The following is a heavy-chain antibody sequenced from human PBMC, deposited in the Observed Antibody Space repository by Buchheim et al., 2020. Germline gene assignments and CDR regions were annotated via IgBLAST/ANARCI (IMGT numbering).Heavy chain of an antibody. CDR1: GFTFSSYA. D-gene: IGHD3-22*01. J-gene: IGHJ4*02. CDR2: ISYDGSNK. V-gene: IGHV3-30-3*01. CDR3: ARDDTMIVVVITTGMAY. Sequence: QVQLVESGGGVVQPGRSLRLSCAASGFTFSSYAMHWVRQAPGKGLEWVAVISYDGSNKYYADSVKGRFTISRDNSKNTLYLQMNSLRAEDTAVYYRARDDTMIVVVITTGMAYWGQGTL.